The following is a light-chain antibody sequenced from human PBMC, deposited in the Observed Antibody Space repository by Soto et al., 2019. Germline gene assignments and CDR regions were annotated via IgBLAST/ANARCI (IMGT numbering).Light chain of an antibody. J-gene: IGKJ4*01. CDR1: QGIGNY. V-gene: IGKV1-27*01. CDR2: AAS. CDR3: QKYNRDTLT. Sequence: DVQLTQSPSSLSVSIGDRVTITCWASQGIGNYLDWYQKRKGKVPKLLTSAASTLQSGVPSPLSGRGYGPDLTNPNNSMKNQDVETYQCQKYNRDTLTFGEGTKVDI.